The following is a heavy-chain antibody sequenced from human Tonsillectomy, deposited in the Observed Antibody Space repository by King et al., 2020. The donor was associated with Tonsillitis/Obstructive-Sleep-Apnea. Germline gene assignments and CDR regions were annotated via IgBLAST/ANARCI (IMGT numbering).Heavy chain of an antibody. J-gene: IGHJ6*02. CDR1: GYSFNSYW. Sequence: QLVQSGAEVKKPGESLRISCKGSGYSFNSYWIRWVRQMPGKGLEWMGRIDPTDSYTNYSPSFQGHITISADKSISTAYLQWSSLKASDTAMSYCASWDVLVPAVDYFYGMDVWGHGTPVTVSS. CDR2: IDPTDSYT. V-gene: IGHV5-10-1*03. CDR3: ASWDVLVPAVDYFYGMDV. D-gene: IGHD2-2*01.